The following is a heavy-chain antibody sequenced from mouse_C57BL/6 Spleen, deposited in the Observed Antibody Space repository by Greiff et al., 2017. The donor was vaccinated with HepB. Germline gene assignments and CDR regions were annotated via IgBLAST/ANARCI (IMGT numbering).Heavy chain of an antibody. Sequence: EVQVVESGGGLVKPGGSLKLSCAASGFTFSDYGMHWVRQAPEKGLEWVEYISSGSSTIYYADTVKGRFTISRDNAKNTLFLQMTSLRSEDTAMDKWARWGDYGSRSFADWGQVTLVTVSA. V-gene: IGHV5-17*01. J-gene: IGHJ3*01. D-gene: IGHD1-1*01. CDR1: GFTFSDYG. CDR3: ARWGDYGSRSFAD. CDR2: ISSGSSTI.